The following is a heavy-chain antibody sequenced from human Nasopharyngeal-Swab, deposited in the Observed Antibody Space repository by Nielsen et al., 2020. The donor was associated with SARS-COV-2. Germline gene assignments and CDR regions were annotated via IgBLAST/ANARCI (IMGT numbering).Heavy chain of an antibody. CDR2: IGTAGDT. J-gene: IGHJ6*02. V-gene: IGHV3-13*01. Sequence: GGSLRLSCAASGFTFSSYDMHWVRQAPGKGLEWVSAIGTAGDTYYPGSVKGRLTISRKNAKNSLYLQMNSLRAGNTAVYYCARDRVDSSSWGYYYYGRDVWGQGTTVTVSS. CDR1: GFTFSSYD. D-gene: IGHD6-13*01. CDR3: ARDRVDSSSWGYYYYGRDV.